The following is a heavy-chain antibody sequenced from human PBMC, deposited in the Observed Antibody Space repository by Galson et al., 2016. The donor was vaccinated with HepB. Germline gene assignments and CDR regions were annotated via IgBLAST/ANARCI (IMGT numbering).Heavy chain of an antibody. V-gene: IGHV3-11*01. CDR3: ARMFPLYSSGWYVRGDGWFDS. CDR2: ISGDGRTI. J-gene: IGHJ5*01. D-gene: IGHD6-19*01. Sequence: SLRLSRAASGFTFSYYYMSWIRQAPGKGLEWVSYISGDGRTINYADSVKGRFTISRDNAENSLYLHMNSLTGEDTAVYYCARMFPLYSSGWYVRGDGWFDSWGQGTLVTVSS. CDR1: GFTFSYYY.